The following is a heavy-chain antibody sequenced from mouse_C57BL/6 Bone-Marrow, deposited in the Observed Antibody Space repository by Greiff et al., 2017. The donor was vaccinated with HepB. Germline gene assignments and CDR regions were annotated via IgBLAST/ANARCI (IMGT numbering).Heavy chain of an antibody. CDR1: GFTFSSYG. V-gene: IGHV5-6*01. CDR2: ISSGGSYT. J-gene: IGHJ1*03. D-gene: IGHD1-1*01. CDR3: ARHFTTVVATRYFDV. Sequence: EVQGVESGGDLVKPGGSLKLSCAASGFTFSSYGMSWVRQTPDKRLEWVATISSGGSYTYYPDSVKGRFTISRDNAKNTLYLQMSSLKSEDTAMYYCARHFTTVVATRYFDVWGTGTTVTVSS.